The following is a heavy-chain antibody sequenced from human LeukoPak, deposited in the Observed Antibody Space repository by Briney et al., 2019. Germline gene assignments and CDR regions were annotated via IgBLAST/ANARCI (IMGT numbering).Heavy chain of an antibody. CDR1: GFTFSSYA. CDR3: AKDSGYGYNYFDY. V-gene: IGHV3-23*01. Sequence: GGSLRLSCAASGFTFSSYAMSWVRQAPGKGLEWVSAISGSGGSTYYADSVKGRFTISRDNSKNTLYLKMNSLRAEDTAVYYCAKDSGYGYNYFDYWGQGTLVTVSS. CDR2: ISGSGGST. D-gene: IGHD5-18*01. J-gene: IGHJ4*02.